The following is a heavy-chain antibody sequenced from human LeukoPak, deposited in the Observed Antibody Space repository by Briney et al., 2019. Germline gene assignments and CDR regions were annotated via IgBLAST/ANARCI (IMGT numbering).Heavy chain of an antibody. CDR2: ISGCSGST. D-gene: IGHD3-3*01. V-gene: IGHV3-23*01. J-gene: IGHJ6*03. Sequence: GGSLRLSCAASGFSFSSYVMSWVRQAPGKGLEWISAISGCSGSTYYADSVKGRSTISRDNPKNTLYLQMNSLRAEDTAVYYCVKNFWSDKYYFYYMDVWGKGTTVTVSS. CDR3: VKNFWSDKYYFYYMDV. CDR1: GFSFSSYV.